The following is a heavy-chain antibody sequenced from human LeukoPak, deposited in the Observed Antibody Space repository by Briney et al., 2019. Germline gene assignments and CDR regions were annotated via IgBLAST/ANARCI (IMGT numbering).Heavy chain of an antibody. D-gene: IGHD6-13*01. CDR2: IYYNGSP. Sequence: SETLSLTCTVSGASISSYSWSWIRQPPGKGLEWIGYIYYNGSPNYNPSLKSRVTMSLDTSENQFSLKLTSVTAADTAVYYCARCRGYSSSWARTFDIWGQGTMVTVSS. J-gene: IGHJ3*02. CDR3: ARCRGYSSSWARTFDI. V-gene: IGHV4-59*01. CDR1: GASISSYS.